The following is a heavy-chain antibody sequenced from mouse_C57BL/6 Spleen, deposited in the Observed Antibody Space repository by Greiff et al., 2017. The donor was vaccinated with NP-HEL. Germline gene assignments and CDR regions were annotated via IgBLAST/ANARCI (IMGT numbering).Heavy chain of an antibody. D-gene: IGHD1-1*01. CDR1: GYAFSSYW. J-gene: IGHJ3*01. Sequence: VQLQQSGAELVKPGASVKISCKASGYAFSSYWMNWVKQRPGKGLAWIGQIYPGDGDTNYNGKFKGKATLTADKSSSTAYMQLSSLTSEDSAVYFCARGRIYYYGSSYSFFAYWGQGTLVTVSA. CDR2: IYPGDGDT. CDR3: ARGRIYYYGSSYSFFAY. V-gene: IGHV1-80*01.